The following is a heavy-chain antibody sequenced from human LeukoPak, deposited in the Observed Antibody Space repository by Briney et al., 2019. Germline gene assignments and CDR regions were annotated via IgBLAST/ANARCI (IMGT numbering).Heavy chain of an antibody. Sequence: PGGSLRLSCAASGFTFSNYEINWVRQAPGKGLEWVSYISSSGSTIYYADSVKGRFTISRDNAKNSLYLQMNSLRDEDTAVYYCAKGVLLVSMRVIIPNAFDLWGQGTMVTVSS. CDR1: GFTFSNYE. CDR2: ISSSGSTI. V-gene: IGHV3-48*03. J-gene: IGHJ3*01. D-gene: IGHD3-22*01. CDR3: AKGVLLVSMRVIIPNAFDL.